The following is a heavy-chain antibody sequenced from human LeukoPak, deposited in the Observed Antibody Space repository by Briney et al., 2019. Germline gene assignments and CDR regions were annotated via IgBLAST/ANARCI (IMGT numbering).Heavy chain of an antibody. Sequence: GGSLRLSCAASGFTFSSYAMSWDRQAPGKGLEWVSAISGSGGSTYYADSVKGRFTISRDNSKNTLYLQMNSLRAEDTAVYYCAKRRDGSGSYHNWGQGTLVTVSS. CDR3: AKRRDGSGSYHN. CDR2: ISGSGGST. V-gene: IGHV3-23*01. D-gene: IGHD3-10*01. J-gene: IGHJ4*02. CDR1: GFTFSSYA.